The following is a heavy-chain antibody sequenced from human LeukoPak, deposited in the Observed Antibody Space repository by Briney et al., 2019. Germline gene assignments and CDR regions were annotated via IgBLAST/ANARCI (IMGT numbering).Heavy chain of an antibody. V-gene: IGHV3-30*04. J-gene: IGHJ4*02. Sequence: QAGGSLRLSCAASGFTFSSYAMHWVRQAPGKGLEWVAFISYDGSYKYYADSVKGRFTISRDNSKNTLYLQMNSLRAEDTAVYYCAKDPRRYSRTGGYFDYWGQGTLVTVSS. CDR2: ISYDGSYK. D-gene: IGHD6-13*01. CDR3: AKDPRRYSRTGGYFDY. CDR1: GFTFSSYA.